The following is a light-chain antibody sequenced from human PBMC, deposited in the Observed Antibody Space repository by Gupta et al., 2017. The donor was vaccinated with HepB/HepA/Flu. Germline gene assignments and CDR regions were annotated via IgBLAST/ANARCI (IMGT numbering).Light chain of an antibody. CDR2: DVN. CDR1: SSAVGAYNY. CDR3: CAYAGSDSFVV. J-gene: IGLJ2*01. Sequence: HSALTQPRSVPGSPGPSVTISCTGTSSAVGAYNYVSWYQQHPGKVPKLMIYDVNQRPSGVPERFSGSKSANTASLTISGLQAEDEADYYCCAYAGSDSFVVFGGGTKLTVL. V-gene: IGLV2-11*01.